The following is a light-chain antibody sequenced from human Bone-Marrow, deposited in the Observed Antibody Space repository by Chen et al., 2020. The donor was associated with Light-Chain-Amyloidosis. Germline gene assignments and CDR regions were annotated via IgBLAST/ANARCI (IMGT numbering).Light chain of an antibody. Sequence: SYVLTQPSSVSVATGQTATLACGGNNIGSTSVHWYQQTPGQAPLLVVYDDRDRPSGIPERLSGSNSGNTATLTISRVEAEDEADYYCQVWDRSSDRPVFGGGTKLTVL. CDR1: NIGSTS. J-gene: IGLJ3*02. CDR3: QVWDRSSDRPV. V-gene: IGLV3-21*02. CDR2: DDR.